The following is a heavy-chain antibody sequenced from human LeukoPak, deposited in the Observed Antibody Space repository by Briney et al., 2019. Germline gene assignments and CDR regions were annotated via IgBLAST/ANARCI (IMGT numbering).Heavy chain of an antibody. CDR1: GFSFSSYG. V-gene: IGHV3-33*01. J-gene: IGHJ4*01. D-gene: IGHD3-10*01. CDR3: ARGGSQPITMHVFDY. Sequence: GRSLRLSCAASGFSFSSYGMHWVRQAPGKGLEWVALIWYDGSNKYYADSVKGRFTISRDNSKNTLYLQMNSLRAEDTAVYYCARGGSQPITMHVFDYWGQGSLVTVSS. CDR2: IWYDGSNK.